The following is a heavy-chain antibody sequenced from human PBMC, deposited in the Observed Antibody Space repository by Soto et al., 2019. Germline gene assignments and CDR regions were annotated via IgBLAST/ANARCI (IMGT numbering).Heavy chain of an antibody. CDR3: AQQGYCSGGSCLMYYYYYGMDV. D-gene: IGHD2-15*01. CDR2: IIPIFGTA. CDR1: GGTFSSYA. J-gene: IGHJ6*02. V-gene: IGHV1-69*13. Sequence: SVKVSCKASGGTFSSYAISWVRQAPGQGLKWMGGIIPIFGTANYAQKFQGRVTITADESTSTAYMELSSLRSEDTAVYYCAQQGYCSGGSCLMYYYYYGMDVWGQGTTVTVSS.